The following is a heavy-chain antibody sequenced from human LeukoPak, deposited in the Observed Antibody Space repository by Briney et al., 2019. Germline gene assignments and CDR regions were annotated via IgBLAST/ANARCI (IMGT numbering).Heavy chain of an antibody. D-gene: IGHD4-17*01. CDR2: ITKDGSDK. CDR1: GFTFSSYY. CDR3: ARNGFVWASGIDYGWFDY. Sequence: PGGSLRLSCAASGFTFSSYYMRWVRQAPGKGLECVANITKDGSDKYYADSVRGRFTVARDTPKNLLYLQMHSLRAEDTAVYYCARNGFVWASGIDYGWFDYWGQGTLVTVSS. V-gene: IGHV3-7*05. J-gene: IGHJ4*02.